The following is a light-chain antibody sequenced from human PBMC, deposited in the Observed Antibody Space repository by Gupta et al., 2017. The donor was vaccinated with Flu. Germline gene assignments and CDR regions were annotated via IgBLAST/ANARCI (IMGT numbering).Light chain of an antibody. CDR2: DIR. Sequence: YVLTPPPSVPVAPRQTATITCGGSDLETKSVHWYQQKPGQAPVLVVYDIRDRPSGIPERFSGSISGNTATLAISRVEAGDEADYWCQVWDSSSDWVFGGGTKLTVL. CDR1: DLETKS. J-gene: IGLJ3*02. CDR3: QVWDSSSDWV. V-gene: IGLV3-21*02.